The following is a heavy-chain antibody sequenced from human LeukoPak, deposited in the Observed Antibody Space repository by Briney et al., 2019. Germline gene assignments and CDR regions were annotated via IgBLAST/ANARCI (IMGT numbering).Heavy chain of an antibody. Sequence: PSGTLSLTCAVSGGSISSSNWWSWVRQPPGKGLEWIGEINHSGSTNYNPSLKSRVTISVDTSKNQFSLKLSSVTAADTAVYYCARGGGYSYGSDWFDPWGQGTLVTVSS. V-gene: IGHV4-4*02. CDR2: INHSGST. CDR3: ARGGGYSYGSDWFDP. J-gene: IGHJ5*02. CDR1: GGSISSSNW. D-gene: IGHD5-18*01.